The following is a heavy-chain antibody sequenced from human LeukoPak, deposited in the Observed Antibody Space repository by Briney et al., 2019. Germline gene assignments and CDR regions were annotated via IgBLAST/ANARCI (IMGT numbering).Heavy chain of an antibody. CDR3: ARDLDSRGWYYFDY. J-gene: IGHJ4*02. V-gene: IGHV3-21*01. CDR2: ITSSSNNI. CDR1: GFTLSSYT. D-gene: IGHD6-19*01. Sequence: PGGSLRLSCAASGFTLSSYTMNWVRQAPGKGLEWVSSITSSSNNIYYADSLKGRFTSSRDNAMNSLYLQMNSLRAEDTAVYYCARDLDSRGWYYFDYWGRGTLVTVSS.